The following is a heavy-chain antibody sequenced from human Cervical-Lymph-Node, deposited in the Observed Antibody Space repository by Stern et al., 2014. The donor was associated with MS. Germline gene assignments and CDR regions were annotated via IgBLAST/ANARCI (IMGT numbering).Heavy chain of an antibody. J-gene: IGHJ6*02. CDR1: GYTLTELS. CDR3: ATDRDDFRSGYSAPTKGYGLDV. CDR2: FDPGDGET. Sequence: VQLVDSGAEVKKPGASVKVSCKVSGYTLTELSMPWVRQAPGTGLVWMGGFDPGDGETIYAQKFQGRVTMTEDTSTDTAYMELSSLRSEDTAVYYCATDRDDFRSGYSAPTKGYGLDVWGQGTTVTVTS. V-gene: IGHV1-24*01. D-gene: IGHD3-3*01.